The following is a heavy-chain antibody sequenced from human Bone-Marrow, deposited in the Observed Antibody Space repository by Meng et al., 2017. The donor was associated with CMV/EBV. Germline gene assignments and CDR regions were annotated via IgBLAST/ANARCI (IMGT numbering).Heavy chain of an antibody. D-gene: IGHD3-16*01. CDR3: ARDEGGIDY. V-gene: IGHV3-20*04. J-gene: IGHJ4*02. CDR1: GFTFSSYS. CDR2: INWNGGST. Sequence: GGSLRLSCAASGFTFSSYSMNWVRQAPGKGLEWVSGINWNGGSTGYADSVKGRFTISRDNAKNSLYLQMNSLRAEDTALYYCARDEGGIDYWGQGTLVTVSS.